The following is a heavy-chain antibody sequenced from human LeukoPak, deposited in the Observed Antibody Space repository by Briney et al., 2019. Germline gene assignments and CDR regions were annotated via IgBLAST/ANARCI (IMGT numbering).Heavy chain of an antibody. CDR3: ARVFGYSGYDFDY. V-gene: IGHV1-69*06. Sequence: GASVEVSCKASGGTFSSYAISWVRQAPGQGLEWMGGIIPIFGTANYAQKFQGRVTITADKSTSTAYMELSSLRSEDTAVYYCARVFGYSGYDFDYWGQGTLVTVSS. CDR2: IIPIFGTA. J-gene: IGHJ4*02. D-gene: IGHD5-12*01. CDR1: GGTFSSYA.